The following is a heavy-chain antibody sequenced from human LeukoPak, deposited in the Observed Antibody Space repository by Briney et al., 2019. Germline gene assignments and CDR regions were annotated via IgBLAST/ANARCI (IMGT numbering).Heavy chain of an antibody. Sequence: ASVKVSCKASGYTFTSYAMNWVRQAPGQGLEWMGWINTNTGNPTYAQGFTGRFVFSLDTSVSTAYLQIGSLKAEDTAVYHCARQGYRGYAPFDYWGKGTLVTVS. CDR2: INTNTGNP. CDR1: GYTFTSYA. D-gene: IGHD5-12*01. V-gene: IGHV7-4-1*01. CDR3: ARQGYRGYAPFDY. J-gene: IGHJ4*02.